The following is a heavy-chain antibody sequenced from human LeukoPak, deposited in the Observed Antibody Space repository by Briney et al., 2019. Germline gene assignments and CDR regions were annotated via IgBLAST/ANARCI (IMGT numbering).Heavy chain of an antibody. CDR3: AKMREIMFRGPQDY. D-gene: IGHD3-16*01. CDR1: GFTFSNYG. Sequence: GGSLRLSCAASGFTFSNYGMHWVRQAPGKGLEWVAAMSYDGNNKYHADSVKGRFTISRDNSQNTLYLQMDSLRPDDTAVYYCAKMREIMFRGPQDYWGQGTLVTVSS. CDR2: MSYDGNNK. J-gene: IGHJ4*02. V-gene: IGHV3-30*18.